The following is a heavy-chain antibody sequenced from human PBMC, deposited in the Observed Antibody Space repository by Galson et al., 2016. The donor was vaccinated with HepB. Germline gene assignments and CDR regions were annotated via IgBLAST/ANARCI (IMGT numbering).Heavy chain of an antibody. V-gene: IGHV4-39*01. CDR1: GGSVSSSSYY. CDR3: ATLRDRLYYFDY. J-gene: IGHJ4*02. Sequence: SETLSLTCTVSGGSVSSSSYYWAWIRQPPGKGLEWIGSIYYSGTTYYNPSLKSRVTISADPSKKQFSLKLSSVTAADTAIYYCATLRDRLYYFDYWGQGTLVTVSS. CDR2: IYYSGTT.